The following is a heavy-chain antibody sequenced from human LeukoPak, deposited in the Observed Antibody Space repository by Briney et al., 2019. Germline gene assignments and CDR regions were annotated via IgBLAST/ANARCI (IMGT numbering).Heavy chain of an antibody. D-gene: IGHD6-13*01. Sequence: HGGSLRLSCAASGFTVSSNYMSWVRQAPGKGLEWVSVLYSGGTTNYIDSVKGRFTISRDNSKNTLYLEMNSLRAEDTAVYYCARFDGAAALDYWGQGTLVTVSS. J-gene: IGHJ4*02. CDR1: GFTVSSNY. CDR2: LYSGGTT. V-gene: IGHV3-53*01. CDR3: ARFDGAAALDY.